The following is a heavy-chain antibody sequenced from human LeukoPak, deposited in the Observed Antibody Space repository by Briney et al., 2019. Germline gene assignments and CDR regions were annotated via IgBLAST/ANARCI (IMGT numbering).Heavy chain of an antibody. CDR1: GYSISSGYY. V-gene: IGHV4-38-2*02. J-gene: IGHJ6*02. CDR2: IYHSGST. D-gene: IGHD2-15*01. CDR3: ARVRGYCSSGSCGMDV. Sequence: SETLSLTCTVSGYSISSGYYWGWIRQPPGKGLEWIGSIYHSGSTYYSPSLKSRVTISVDTSKNQFSLKLSSVTAADTAVYYCARVRGYCSSGSCGMDVWGQGTTVTVSS.